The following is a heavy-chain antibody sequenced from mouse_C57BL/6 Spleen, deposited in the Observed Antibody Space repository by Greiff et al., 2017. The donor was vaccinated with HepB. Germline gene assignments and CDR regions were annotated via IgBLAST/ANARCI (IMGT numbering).Heavy chain of an antibody. CDR3: ARRRYYAMDY. CDR2: IYPGSGNT. Sequence: QVQLQQSGAELVRPGASVKLSCKASGYTFTDYYINWVKQRPGQGPEWIARIYPGSGNTYYNEKFKGKATLTAEKSSSTAYMQLSSLTSEDSAVYFCARRRYYAMDYWGQGTSVTVSS. CDR1: GYTFTDYY. V-gene: IGHV1-76*01. J-gene: IGHJ4*01.